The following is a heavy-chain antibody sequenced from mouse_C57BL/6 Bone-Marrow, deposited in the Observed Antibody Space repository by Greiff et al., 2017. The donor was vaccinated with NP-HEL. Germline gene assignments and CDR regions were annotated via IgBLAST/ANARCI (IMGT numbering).Heavy chain of an antibody. Sequence: EVKVEESGGGLVQPGGSMKLSCVASGFTFSNYWMNWVRQSPEKGLEWVAQIRLKSDNYATHYAESVKGRFTISRDDSKSSVYLQMNNLRAEDTGIYYCTGHHYYGSSPWYFDVWGTGTTVTVSS. CDR1: GFTFSNYW. D-gene: IGHD1-1*01. J-gene: IGHJ1*03. CDR2: IRLKSDNYAT. V-gene: IGHV6-3*01. CDR3: TGHHYYGSSPWYFDV.